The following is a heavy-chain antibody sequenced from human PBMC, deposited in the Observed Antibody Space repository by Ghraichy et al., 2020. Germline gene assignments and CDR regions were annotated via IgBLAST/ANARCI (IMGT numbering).Heavy chain of an antibody. V-gene: IGHV1-2*02. J-gene: IGHJ4*02. Sequence: ASVKVSCKASGYTFTGYYMHWVRQAPGQGLEWMGWINPNSGGTNYAQKFQGRVTMTRDTSISTAYMELSRLRSDDTAVYYCARDYSSSSSFDYWGQGTLVTVSS. CDR2: INPNSGGT. CDR1: GYTFTGYY. CDR3: ARDYSSSSSFDY. D-gene: IGHD6-6*01.